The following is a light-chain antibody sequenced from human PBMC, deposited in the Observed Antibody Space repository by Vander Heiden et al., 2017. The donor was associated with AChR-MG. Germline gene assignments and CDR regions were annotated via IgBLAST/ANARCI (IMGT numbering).Light chain of an antibody. CDR3: QQYGSSPLT. V-gene: IGKV3-20*01. CDR2: GAS. J-gene: IGKJ4*01. CDR1: QSVSSSY. Sequence: EIVLTQSPGTLSLSPGERATLSCRASQSVSSSYLAWYQQKPGQAPSLLIYGASRFSGSGSGTDFTLTISRLEPEDFAVYYCQQYGSSPLTFGGGTKVEIK.